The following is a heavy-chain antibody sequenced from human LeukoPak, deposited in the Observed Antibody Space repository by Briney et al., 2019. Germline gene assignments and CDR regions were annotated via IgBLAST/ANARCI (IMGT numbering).Heavy chain of an antibody. CDR1: GFTFTPYT. CDR3: AKDQWLVLNY. Sequence: GGSLRLSCAASGFTFTPYTMHWVRQAPGKGLEWVAFIQYSGNNKYYADSVKGRFTISRDNSKNTLYLQMNSLRSDDTALYYCAKDQWLVLNYWGQGTLVTVSS. CDR2: IQYSGNNK. J-gene: IGHJ4*02. V-gene: IGHV3-30*02. D-gene: IGHD6-19*01.